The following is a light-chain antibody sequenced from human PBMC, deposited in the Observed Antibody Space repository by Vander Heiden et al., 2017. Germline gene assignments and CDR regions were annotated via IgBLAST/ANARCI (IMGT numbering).Light chain of an antibody. CDR2: AAY. Sequence: IQTTQFPSSLSASVGDRVTFPCRASQSINNYLNWYQQKPGKAPKLLIYAAYSLQSGVPSRFSGSGSGTDFTLTIDSLQPADFATYYCQQTYSSPYTFGQGTKLEI. CDR3: QQTYSSPYT. J-gene: IGKJ2*01. CDR1: QSINNY. V-gene: IGKV1-39*01.